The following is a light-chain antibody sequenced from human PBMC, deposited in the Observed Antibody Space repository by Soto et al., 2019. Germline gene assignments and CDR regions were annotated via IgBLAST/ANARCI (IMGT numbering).Light chain of an antibody. J-gene: IGKJ1*01. Sequence: EIVLTQSPATLSLSPGERATLSCRASQSVSSYLAWYQQKPGQAPRLLIYDASNRATGIPARFSGSGSGTDFTLPISSLGAEDFAVYYWQQRSNWPRGTFGQGTKVEIK. CDR2: DAS. V-gene: IGKV3-11*01. CDR1: QSVSSY. CDR3: QQRSNWPRGT.